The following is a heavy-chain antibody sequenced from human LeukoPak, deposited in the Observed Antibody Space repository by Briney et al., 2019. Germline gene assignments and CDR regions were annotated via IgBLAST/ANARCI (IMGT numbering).Heavy chain of an antibody. J-gene: IGHJ4*02. CDR1: GYSFTSYW. Sequence: GESLKIPCKGSGYSFTSYWISWVRQMPGKGLEWMGRIDPSDSYTNYSPSFQGHVTISADKSISTAYLQWSSLKASDTAMYYCARHQYYDFWSGYPTNDYWGQGTLVTVSS. D-gene: IGHD3-3*01. CDR2: IDPSDSYT. V-gene: IGHV5-10-1*01. CDR3: ARHQYYDFWSGYPTNDY.